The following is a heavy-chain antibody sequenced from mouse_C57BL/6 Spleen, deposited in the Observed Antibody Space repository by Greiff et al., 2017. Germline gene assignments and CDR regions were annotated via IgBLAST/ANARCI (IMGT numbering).Heavy chain of an antibody. CDR1: GFTFSSYA. D-gene: IGHD2-3*01. Sequence: EVKLMESGAGLVKPGGSLKLSCAASGFTFSSYAMSWVRQTPEKRLEWVAYLSSGGDYIYYADTVKGRFTISRDNARNTLYLQMSSLKSEDTAMYYCARDECYYCVGPGFSCWAQGTIVTVSA. CDR3: ARDECYYCVGPGFSC. V-gene: IGHV5S21*01. J-gene: IGHJ3*01. CDR2: LSSGGDYI.